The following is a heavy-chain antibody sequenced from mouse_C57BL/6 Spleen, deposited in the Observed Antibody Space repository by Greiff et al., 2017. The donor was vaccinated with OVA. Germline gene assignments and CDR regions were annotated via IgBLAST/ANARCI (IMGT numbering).Heavy chain of an antibody. J-gene: IGHJ1*03. Sequence: VQLQQSGAELVRPGASVKLSCTASGFNIKDYYMHWVKQRPEQGLAWIGRINPEDGDTEYAPKFQGKATMTADTSSNTAYLQLSSLTSEDTAVYYCTTPYSNYPYWYFDVWGTGTTVTVSS. V-gene: IGHV14-1*01. CDR3: TTPYSNYPYWYFDV. CDR2: INPEDGDT. D-gene: IGHD2-5*01. CDR1: GFNIKDYY.